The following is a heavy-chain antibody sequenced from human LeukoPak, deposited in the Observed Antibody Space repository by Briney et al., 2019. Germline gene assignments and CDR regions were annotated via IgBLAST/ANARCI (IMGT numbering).Heavy chain of an antibody. D-gene: IGHD5-12*01. CDR3: ARAFGGYGGYYFDF. Sequence: PGGSLRLSCAAPGFAFSSYEMNWVRQAPGKGLEWVSYISSSGSTIYYADSVKGRFTISRDNAKNTLYLQMNSLRAEDTAVYYCARAFGGYGGYYFDFWGQGTLVPVSS. V-gene: IGHV3-48*03. CDR1: GFAFSSYE. J-gene: IGHJ4*02. CDR2: ISSSGSTI.